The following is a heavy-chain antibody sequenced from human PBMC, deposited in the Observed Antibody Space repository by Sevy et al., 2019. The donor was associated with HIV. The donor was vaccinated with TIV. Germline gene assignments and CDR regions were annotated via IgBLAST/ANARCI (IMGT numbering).Heavy chain of an antibody. Sequence: GGSLRLSCAASGFTFSSYSMNWVRQAPGKGLEWVSYISSSSSYIYYEDSVKGRFTISRDNAKNALYLQMNSLRAEETAVYYGAGSGWYFKQYFQHWGQGTLVTVSS. V-gene: IGHV3-21*01. CDR1: GFTFSSYS. CDR2: ISSSSSYI. CDR3: AGSGWYFKQYFQH. D-gene: IGHD6-19*01. J-gene: IGHJ1*01.